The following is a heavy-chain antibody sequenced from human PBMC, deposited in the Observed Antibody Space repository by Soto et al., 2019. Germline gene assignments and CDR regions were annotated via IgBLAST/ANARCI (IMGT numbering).Heavy chain of an antibody. CDR2: INHSGST. J-gene: IGHJ4*02. CDR1: GGSFSGYY. Sequence: SETLSLTCAVYGGSFSGYYWSWIRQPPGKGLEWIGEINHSGSTNYNPSLKSRVTISVDTSKNQFSLKLSSVTAADTAVYYCLRSRKRYYFDYWGQGTLVTVSS. D-gene: IGHD1-1*01. CDR3: LRSRKRYYFDY. V-gene: IGHV4-34*01.